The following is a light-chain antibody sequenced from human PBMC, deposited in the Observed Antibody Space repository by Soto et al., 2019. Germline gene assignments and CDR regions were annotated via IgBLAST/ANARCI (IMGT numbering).Light chain of an antibody. V-gene: IGKV3-15*01. CDR3: LHHGSSLWT. CDR2: GAS. Sequence: EIVMTQSPATLSVSPGDGVTVSCRASQGLSDNLAWYQQIPGQAPRLLIYGASTRATGIPARFSGSGSGTEFTLTITSLQSEDFAVYICLHHGSSLWTFGQGTKVDIK. CDR1: QGLSDN. J-gene: IGKJ1*01.